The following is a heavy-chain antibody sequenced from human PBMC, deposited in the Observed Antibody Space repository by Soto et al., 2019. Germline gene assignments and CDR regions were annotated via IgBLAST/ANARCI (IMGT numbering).Heavy chain of an antibody. D-gene: IGHD3-10*01. CDR2: IDPSDSYT. CDR1: GYSFTNYW. Sequence: LGESLKISCKGSGYSFTNYWISWVRQMPGKGLEWMGRIDPSDSYTNYSPSFQGHVTLSADKSISTAYLQWSSLKASDTAMYYCARLGYYGSENNWFDPWGQGTLVTVSS. V-gene: IGHV5-10-1*01. J-gene: IGHJ5*02. CDR3: ARLGYYGSENNWFDP.